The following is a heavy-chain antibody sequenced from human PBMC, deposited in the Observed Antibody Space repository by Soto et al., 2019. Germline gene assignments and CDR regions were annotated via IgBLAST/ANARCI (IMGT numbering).Heavy chain of an antibody. J-gene: IGHJ6*02. CDR2: IWYDGSNK. V-gene: IGHV3-33*01. Sequence: PGGSLRLSCAASGFTFSSYGMHWVRQAPGKGLEWVAVIWYDGSNKYYADSVKGRFTISRDNSKNTLYLQMNSLRAEDTAVYYCARDTDVDIVATIGMDVWGQGTTVTVSS. CDR3: ARDTDVDIVATIGMDV. CDR1: GFTFSSYG. D-gene: IGHD5-12*01.